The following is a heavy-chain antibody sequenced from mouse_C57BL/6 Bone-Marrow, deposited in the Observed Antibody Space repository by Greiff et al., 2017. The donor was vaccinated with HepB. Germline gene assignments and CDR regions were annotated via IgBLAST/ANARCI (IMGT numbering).Heavy chain of an antibody. D-gene: IGHD1-1*01. CDR3: TGGSSPYWYFDV. CDR2: IDPEDGDT. CDR1: GFNINDYY. Sequence: VQLKESGAELVRPGASVKLSCTASGFNINDYYMHWVKQRPEQGLEWIGRIDPEDGDTEYAPKFQGKATMTADTSSNTAYLQLSSLTSEDTAVYYCTGGSSPYWYFDVWGTGTTVTVSS. J-gene: IGHJ1*03. V-gene: IGHV14-1*01.